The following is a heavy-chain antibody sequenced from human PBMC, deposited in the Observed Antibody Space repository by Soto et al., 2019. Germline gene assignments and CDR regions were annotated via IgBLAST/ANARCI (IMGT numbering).Heavy chain of an antibody. Sequence: ASVKVYCKASGYTFTGYYMHWVRQAPGQGLEWMGWINPNSGGTNYAQKFQGWVTMTRDTSISTAYMELSRLRSDDTAVYYCAREMNCSSTSCPGYYYYGMDVWGQGTTVTVSS. CDR1: GYTFTGYY. J-gene: IGHJ6*02. CDR3: AREMNCSSTSCPGYYYYGMDV. D-gene: IGHD2-2*01. V-gene: IGHV1-2*04. CDR2: INPNSGGT.